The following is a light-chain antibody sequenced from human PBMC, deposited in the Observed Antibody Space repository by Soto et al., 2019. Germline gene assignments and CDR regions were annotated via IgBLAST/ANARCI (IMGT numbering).Light chain of an antibody. J-gene: IGLJ1*01. V-gene: IGLV2-23*01. CDR1: SSDVGIYNL. CDR2: EGS. Sequence: ALTQPASVSGSPGQSITISCTGTSSDVGIYNLVSWYQQHPGKAPKLMIYEGSKRPSGVSNRFSGSKSGNTASLTISGLQAEDEADYYCCSYAGGSTYVFGTGTKLTVL. CDR3: CSYAGGSTYV.